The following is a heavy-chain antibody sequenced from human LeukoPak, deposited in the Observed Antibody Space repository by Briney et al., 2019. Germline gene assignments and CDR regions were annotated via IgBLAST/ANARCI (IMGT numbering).Heavy chain of an antibody. J-gene: IGHJ4*02. D-gene: IGHD2-21*01. Sequence: ASVRVSCKASGYTFTDYFIHWVRQAPGQGLEWMGWINPHSGDTKFAQQFQTRVIMTRDTSTSTAYMELTWLNSDDTAVYFCARDRYSYYFDSWGQGTLVTVSS. CDR1: GYTFTDYF. CDR2: INPHSGDT. V-gene: IGHV1-2*02. CDR3: ARDRYSYYFDS.